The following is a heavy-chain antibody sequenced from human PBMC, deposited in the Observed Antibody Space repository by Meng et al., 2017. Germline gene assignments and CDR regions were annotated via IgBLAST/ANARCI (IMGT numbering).Heavy chain of an antibody. Sequence: LRLSCTVSGYSISSGYYWGWLRQPPGKGLEWIGSIYHSGSTYYNPSLQSRVTISVDTSKNQFSLKLSSVTAADTAVYYCARALSSLGYFQHWGQGTLVTVS. D-gene: IGHD6-6*01. V-gene: IGHV4-38-2*02. CDR1: GYSISSGYY. J-gene: IGHJ1*01. CDR3: ARALSSLGYFQH. CDR2: IYHSGST.